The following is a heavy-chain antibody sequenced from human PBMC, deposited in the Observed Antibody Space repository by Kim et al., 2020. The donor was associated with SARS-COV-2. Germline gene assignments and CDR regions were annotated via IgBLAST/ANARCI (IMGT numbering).Heavy chain of an antibody. J-gene: IGHJ4*02. CDR2: INTDTGNP. CDR3: TRVIWGTYRYTDY. CDR1: GYTFTMNA. Sequence: ASVKVSCKASGYTFTMNAISWVRQAPGQGLEWMGWINTDTGNPTYAQAFTRRFVFSVDTSATTAYLQISSLESEDTALYYCTRVIWGTYRYTDYWGQGTLVTVSS. D-gene: IGHD3-16*02. V-gene: IGHV7-4-1*02.